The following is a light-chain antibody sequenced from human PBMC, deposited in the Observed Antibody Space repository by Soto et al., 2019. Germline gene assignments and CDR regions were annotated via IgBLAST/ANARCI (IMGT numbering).Light chain of an antibody. CDR2: DAS. V-gene: IGKV1-5*01. Sequence: DIQMTQSPSTLSASVGDRXXITCRASQSISSWLAWYQQKPGKAPKLLIYDASSLESGVPSRFSGSGSGTEFTLTISSLQPDDFATYYCQQYNSYPWTFGQGTKVEIK. J-gene: IGKJ1*01. CDR1: QSISSW. CDR3: QQYNSYPWT.